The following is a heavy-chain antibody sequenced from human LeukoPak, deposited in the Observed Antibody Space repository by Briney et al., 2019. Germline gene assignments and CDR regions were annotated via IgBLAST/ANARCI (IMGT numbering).Heavy chain of an antibody. D-gene: IGHD2-8*02. CDR3: TRAFYDTGGSNWFDP. V-gene: IGHV3-21*04. CDR1: GFTFSSYS. J-gene: IGHJ5*02. CDR2: ISSSSNYI. Sequence: GGSLRLSCAASGFTFSSYSMNWVRQAPGKGLEWVSSISSSSNYIYYADSVKGRFTISRDNAKNSLNLQISSLTTEDTAVYYCTRAFYDTGGSNWFDPWGQGTLVTVSS.